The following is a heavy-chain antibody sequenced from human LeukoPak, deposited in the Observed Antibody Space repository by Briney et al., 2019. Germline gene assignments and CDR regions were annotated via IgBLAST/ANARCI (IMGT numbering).Heavy chain of an antibody. D-gene: IGHD3-22*01. J-gene: IGHJ4*02. V-gene: IGHV3-23*01. Sequence: PGGSLRLSCAASGFTFSSYAMSWVRQAPGKGLEWVSAISGSGGSTYYADSVKGRFTISRDNSKNTLYLQMNSLRAEDTAVYYCAKDDSGYYDSSGYSDYWGQGTLVTVSS. CDR2: ISGSGGST. CDR1: GFTFSSYA. CDR3: AKDDSGYYDSSGYSDY.